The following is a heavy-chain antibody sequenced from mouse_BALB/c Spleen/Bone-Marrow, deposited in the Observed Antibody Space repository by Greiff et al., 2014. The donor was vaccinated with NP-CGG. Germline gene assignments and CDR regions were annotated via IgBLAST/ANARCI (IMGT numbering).Heavy chain of an antibody. J-gene: IGHJ4*01. Sequence: VQLQQSGAELARPGASVNLSCKASGYTFTSYWMQWVKQRPGQGLEWIGVIYPGDGDTRYTQKFKGKATLTADKSSSTAYMQLSSLATEDTAVYYGAAYYGSSYWAMDYWGQGTSVTVSS. V-gene: IGHV1-87*01. CDR2: IYPGDGDT. D-gene: IGHD1-1*01. CDR3: AAYYGSSYWAMDY. CDR1: GYTFTSYW.